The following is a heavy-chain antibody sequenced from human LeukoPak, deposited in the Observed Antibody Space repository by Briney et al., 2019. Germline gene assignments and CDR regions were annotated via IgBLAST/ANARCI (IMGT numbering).Heavy chain of an antibody. J-gene: IGHJ4*02. CDR1: GYTFTSYD. D-gene: IGHD2-2*01. CDR2: MNPNSGNT. Sequence: GASVKVSCKASGYTFTSYDINWVRQATGQGLEWMGWMNPNSGNTGYAQKFQGRVTITRNTSISTAHMELSSLRSEDTAVYYCARGLVPAAPDAFDYWGQGTLVTVSS. V-gene: IGHV1-8*03. CDR3: ARGLVPAAPDAFDY.